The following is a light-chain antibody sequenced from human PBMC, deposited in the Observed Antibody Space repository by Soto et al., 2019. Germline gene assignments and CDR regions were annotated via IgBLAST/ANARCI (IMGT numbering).Light chain of an antibody. V-gene: IGKV1-5*01. CDR2: DAS. CDR1: QSISTW. J-gene: IGKJ4*01. CDR3: QQLHNYPLT. Sequence: DIQMTQSPATLSAPVGDRVTITCRASQSISTWLAWYQQKPGKDPKLLIYDASSLQSGVPSRFSGSGSGTEFTLTISSLQPDDFATYYCQQLHNYPLTFGGGTK.